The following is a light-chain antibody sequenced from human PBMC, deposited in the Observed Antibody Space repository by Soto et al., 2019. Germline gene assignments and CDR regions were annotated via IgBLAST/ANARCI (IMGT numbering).Light chain of an antibody. CDR1: QSVLYSSNNKNY. V-gene: IGKV4-1*01. Sequence: DIVMTQSPDSLAVSLGERATINFKSSQSVLYSSNNKNYLAWYQQKPGQPPKLLIYWASTRESGVPDRFSGSGSGTDFTLTISSLQAEDVAVYYCQQYYSTITFGGGTKVDIK. J-gene: IGKJ4*01. CDR2: WAS. CDR3: QQYYSTIT.